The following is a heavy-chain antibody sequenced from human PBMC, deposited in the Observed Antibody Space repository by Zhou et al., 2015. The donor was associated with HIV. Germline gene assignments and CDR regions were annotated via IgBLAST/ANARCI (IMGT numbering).Heavy chain of an antibody. CDR3: ARDDSSGYHSFDY. CDR2: ISPYNDNT. J-gene: IGHJ4*02. D-gene: IGHD3-22*01. Sequence: VQLVQSEAEVKKPGASVKVSCKISGYTFTSFPITWVRQAPGQGLEWMGWISPYNDNTTYAQKFQGRLTLTTHILTDTVYMDLRNLRSDDTATYFCARDDSSGYHSFDYWGQGTLVTVSS. CDR1: GYTFTSFP. V-gene: IGHV1-18*04.